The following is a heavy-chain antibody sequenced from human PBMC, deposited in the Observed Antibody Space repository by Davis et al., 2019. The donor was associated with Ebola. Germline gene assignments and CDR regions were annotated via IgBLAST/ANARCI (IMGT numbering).Heavy chain of an antibody. D-gene: IGHD6-19*01. CDR2: IIPIFGTA. Sequence: SMKVSCKASGGTFSSYAISWVRQAPGQGLEWMGGIIPIFGTANYAQKFQGRVTITADESTSTAYMELSSLRSEDTAVYYCARGSIAVAGTFHYGMDVWGQGTTVTVSS. CDR1: GGTFSSYA. J-gene: IGHJ6*02. V-gene: IGHV1-69*13. CDR3: ARGSIAVAGTFHYGMDV.